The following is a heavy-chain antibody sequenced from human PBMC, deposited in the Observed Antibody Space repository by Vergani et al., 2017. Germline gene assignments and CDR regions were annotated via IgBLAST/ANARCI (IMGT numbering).Heavy chain of an antibody. CDR2: ISSSSSYI. V-gene: IGHV3-21*01. J-gene: IGHJ4*02. D-gene: IGHD4-17*01. CDR1: GFTFSSYS. Sequence: EVQLVESGGGLVKPGGSLRLSCAASGFTFSSYSMNWVRQAPGKGLEWVSSISSSSSYIYSADSVKGRFTISRDNAKNSLYLQMNSLRAEDTAVYYCARVPNDYGDYGEAYWGQGTLVTVSS. CDR3: ARVPNDYGDYGEAY.